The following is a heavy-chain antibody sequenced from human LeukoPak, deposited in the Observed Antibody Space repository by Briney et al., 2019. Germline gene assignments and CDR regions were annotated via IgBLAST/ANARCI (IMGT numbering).Heavy chain of an antibody. D-gene: IGHD6-13*01. CDR2: ISYDGSNK. V-gene: IGHV3-30*04. Sequence: GRSLRLSCAASGFTFSSYAMHWVRQAPGKGLEWVAVISYDGSNKYYADSVKGRFTISRDNSKNTLYLQMNSLRAEGTAVYYCARVTGSSSWYNYYYYYMDVWGKGTTVTVSS. CDR3: ARVTGSSSWYNYYYYYMDV. J-gene: IGHJ6*03. CDR1: GFTFSSYA.